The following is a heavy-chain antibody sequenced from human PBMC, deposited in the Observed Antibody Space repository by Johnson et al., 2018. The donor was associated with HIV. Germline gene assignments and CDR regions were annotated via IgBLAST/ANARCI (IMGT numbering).Heavy chain of an antibody. CDR2: IWYDGSNA. J-gene: IGHJ3*02. D-gene: IGHD3-10*01. CDR1: GFTFSTYG. Sequence: QMMLVESGGGVVQPGGSLRLSCAASGFTFSTYGVHWVRQDPGKGLEWVAVIWYDGSNAYYADSVKGRFTISRDNSKNTLYLQMNSLRVEDTAVYYCARFEAFITTLRVVGNALDIWGQGTMVTVSS. V-gene: IGHV3-33*01. CDR3: ARFEAFITTLRVVGNALDI.